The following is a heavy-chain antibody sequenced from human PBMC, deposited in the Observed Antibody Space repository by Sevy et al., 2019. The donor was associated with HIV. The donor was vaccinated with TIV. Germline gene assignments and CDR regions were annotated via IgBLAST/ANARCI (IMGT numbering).Heavy chain of an antibody. CDR2: LSFGCGEI. CDR3: AREGCTKPHDY. V-gene: IGHV3-23*01. Sequence: GGSLRLSCAASGFTFSEYSMSRVRQPPGKGLEWVSTLSFGCGEINYADSVKGRFTISRDNSKSSVYLQMNNLRPEDTAVYYCAREGCTKPHDYWGQGTLVTVSS. CDR1: GFTFSEYS. J-gene: IGHJ4*02. D-gene: IGHD2-8*01.